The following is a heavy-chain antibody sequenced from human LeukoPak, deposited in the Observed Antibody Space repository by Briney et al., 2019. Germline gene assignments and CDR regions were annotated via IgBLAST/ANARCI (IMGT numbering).Heavy chain of an antibody. V-gene: IGHV1-69*05. CDR1: GGTFSSYA. J-gene: IGHJ5*02. CDR3: AAASSPPRGYSGYPNSFDP. Sequence: SVKVSCKASGGTFSSYAISWVRQAPGQGLEWMGRIIPIFGTANYAQKFQGRVTITTDESTSTAYMELSSLRSEDTAVYYCAAASSPPRGYSGYPNSFDPWGQGTLVTVSS. CDR2: IIPIFGTA. D-gene: IGHD5-12*01.